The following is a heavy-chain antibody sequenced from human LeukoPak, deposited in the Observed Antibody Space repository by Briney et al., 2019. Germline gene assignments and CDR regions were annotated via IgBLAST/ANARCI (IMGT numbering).Heavy chain of an antibody. CDR1: GYSFSTYW. D-gene: IGHD2-15*01. Sequence: GESLKISCKASGYSFSTYWIGWVRQMPGKGLEWMGIIYPGDSDTRYSPSFQGKVTISADKSISTAYLQWSSLKASDTAMYYCARHFPCSGGSCYSDYWGQGTLVTVSS. V-gene: IGHV5-51*01. CDR3: ARHFPCSGGSCYSDY. J-gene: IGHJ4*02. CDR2: IYPGDSDT.